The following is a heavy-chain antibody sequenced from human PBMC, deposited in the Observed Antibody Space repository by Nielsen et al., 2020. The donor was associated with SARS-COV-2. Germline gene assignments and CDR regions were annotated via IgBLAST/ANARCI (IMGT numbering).Heavy chain of an antibody. Sequence: GGSLRLSCVASGFNFNTYSMNWVRQAPGKGLEWVSTIGVSGGGTYYADSLKGRFTISRDNSKNTLYLQMNSLGADDTAIYYCTRRVAGGTMDVWGQGTTVTVSS. V-gene: IGHV3-23*01. D-gene: IGHD6-19*01. CDR2: IGVSGGGT. CDR3: TRRVAGGTMDV. J-gene: IGHJ6*02. CDR1: GFNFNTYS.